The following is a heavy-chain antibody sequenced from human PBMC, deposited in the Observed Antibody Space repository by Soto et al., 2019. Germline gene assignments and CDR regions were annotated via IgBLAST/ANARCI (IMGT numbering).Heavy chain of an antibody. CDR2: ISWNSGSI. CDR1: GFTFDDYA. J-gene: IGHJ4*02. Sequence: EVQLVESGGGLVQPGRSLRLSCAASGFTFDDYAMHWVRQAPGKGLEWVSGISWNSGSIGYADSVKGRFTISRDNAKNSLYLQMNSLRAEDTALYYCAKDNAAVAGFLNYFDYWGQGTLVTVSS. V-gene: IGHV3-9*01. CDR3: AKDNAAVAGFLNYFDY. D-gene: IGHD6-19*01.